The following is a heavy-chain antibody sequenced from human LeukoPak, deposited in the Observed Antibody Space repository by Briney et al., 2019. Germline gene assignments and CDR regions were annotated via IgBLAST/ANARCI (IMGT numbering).Heavy chain of an antibody. V-gene: IGHV1-8*01. CDR2: MNPNSGNT. CDR1: GYTFTSYD. D-gene: IGHD4-17*01. Sequence: GASVKVSCKASGYTFTSYDINWVRQATGQGLEWMGWMNPNSGNTGCAQKFQGRVTMTRNTSISTAYMELSSLRSEDTAVYYCARVPIDYGDYEVGFDYWGQGTLVTVSS. CDR3: ARVPIDYGDYEVGFDY. J-gene: IGHJ4*02.